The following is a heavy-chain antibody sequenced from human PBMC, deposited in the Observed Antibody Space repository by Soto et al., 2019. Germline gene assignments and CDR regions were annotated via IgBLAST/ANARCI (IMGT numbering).Heavy chain of an antibody. V-gene: IGHV3-23*01. CDR1: GFTFSVYG. D-gene: IGHD3-22*01. CDR3: AKDQYYYHSSGYFLDY. J-gene: IGHJ4*02. Sequence: GGSLRLSCAASGFTFSVYGMSWVRQVPGRGLEWVSTISESGGSAYYADSVKGRFTISTDNSKNTLYLQMNSLSAEDTAVYYCAKDQYYYHSSGYFLDYWGQGIMVTVSS. CDR2: ISESGGSA.